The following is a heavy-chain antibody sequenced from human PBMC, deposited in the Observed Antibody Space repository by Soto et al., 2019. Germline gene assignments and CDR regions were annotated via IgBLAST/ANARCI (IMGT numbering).Heavy chain of an antibody. J-gene: IGHJ4*02. D-gene: IGHD3-22*01. CDR3: ARMYYYDSSGQEWSGYFDY. CDR2: IIPIFGTA. CDR1: GGTFSSYA. Sequence: SVKVSCKASGGTFSSYAISWVRQAPGQGLEWMGGIIPIFGTANYAQKFQGRVTITADESTSTAYMELSSLRSEDTAVYYCARMYYYDSSGQEWSGYFDYWGQGTLVTVS. V-gene: IGHV1-69*13.